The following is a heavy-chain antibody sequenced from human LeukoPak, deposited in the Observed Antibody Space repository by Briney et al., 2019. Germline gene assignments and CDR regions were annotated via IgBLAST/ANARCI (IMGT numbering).Heavy chain of an antibody. CDR3: AKREYLHDY. J-gene: IGHJ4*02. D-gene: IGHD3-10*01. Sequence: GGSLRLSCAASGFTFSSYAMTWVRQAPGEGLEWVSAISPSGGDTYYADSVKGRFTISRDNSKNTLYLQMNSLRAEDTAVYYCAKREYLHDYWGQGTLVTVSS. CDR2: ISPSGGDT. V-gene: IGHV3-23*01. CDR1: GFTFSSYA.